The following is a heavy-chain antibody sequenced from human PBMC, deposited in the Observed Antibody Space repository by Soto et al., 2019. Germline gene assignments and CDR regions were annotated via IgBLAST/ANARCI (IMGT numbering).Heavy chain of an antibody. CDR3: ARSCSSTSCYRPYYYCMDV. D-gene: IGHD2-2*02. J-gene: IGHJ6*02. V-gene: IGHV1-69*13. Sequence: SVKVSCKASGGTFSSYAISWVRQAPGQGREWMGGIIPIFGTANYAQKFQGRVTITADESTSTAYMELSSLRSEDTAVYCCARSCSSTSCYRPYYYCMDVWGQGTTVTVSS. CDR1: GGTFSSYA. CDR2: IIPIFGTA.